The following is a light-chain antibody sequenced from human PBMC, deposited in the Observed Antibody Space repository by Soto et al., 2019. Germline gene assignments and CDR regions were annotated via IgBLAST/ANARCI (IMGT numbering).Light chain of an antibody. CDR2: DVV. CDR3: SSYTSTMTNV. CDR1: SSDVGGFNS. Sequence: QSVLTQPASVSGSPGQSITISCTGTSSDVGGFNSVSWYQLRPGTAPKLILYDVVDRPSGVSYRFSGSKSGNTASLTISGLQAADEADYFCSSYTSTMTNVFGSGPRSPS. V-gene: IGLV2-14*03. J-gene: IGLJ1*01.